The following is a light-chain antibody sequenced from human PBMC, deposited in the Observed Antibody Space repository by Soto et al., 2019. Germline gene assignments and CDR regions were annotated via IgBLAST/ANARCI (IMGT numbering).Light chain of an antibody. J-gene: IGKJ1*01. CDR2: AAS. V-gene: IGKV1-39*01. CDR3: QHYNSYSEA. CDR1: QSISSY. Sequence: DVQLTQSPSSVSASVGYRFTITCRASQSISSYLNWYQQKPGKAPKLLIYAASSLQSGVPSRSRGSGSGTEFTLTISSLQPDDFETYYCQHYNSYSEAFGQGTKVDIK.